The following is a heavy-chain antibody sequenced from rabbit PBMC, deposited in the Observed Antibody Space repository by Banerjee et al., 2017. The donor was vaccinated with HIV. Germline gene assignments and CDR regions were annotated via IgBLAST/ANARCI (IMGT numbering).Heavy chain of an antibody. V-gene: IGHV1S45*01. CDR3: ARRDVGYTGNAYVTLDL. J-gene: IGHJ4*01. CDR2: IYTNSGTT. CDR1: GIDFSSSYW. D-gene: IGHD6-1*01. Sequence: QQQLEESGGGLVKPGGTLTLTCKASGIDFSSSYWICWVRQAPGKGLEWIACIYTNSGTTWYASWVNGRFTISKTSSTTVTLQMTSLTAADTATYFCARRDVGYTGNAYVTLDLWGPGTLVTVS.